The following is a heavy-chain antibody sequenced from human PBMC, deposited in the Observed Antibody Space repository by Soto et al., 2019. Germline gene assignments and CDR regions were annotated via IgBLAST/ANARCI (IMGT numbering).Heavy chain of an antibody. V-gene: IGHV4-59*01. CDR3: ARGVGSSPPRY. CDR1: GGSISVYY. D-gene: IGHD1-26*01. J-gene: IGHJ4*02. Sequence: QVQLQESGPGQVKPSETLSLTCTISGGSISVYYWSWVRQPPGHELEWIGYIDASGSPYYNPSLRSRVTISADTSKNQISLKLTSPTAADTAVYYCARGVGSSPPRYWGRGTLVTVSS. CDR2: IDASGSP.